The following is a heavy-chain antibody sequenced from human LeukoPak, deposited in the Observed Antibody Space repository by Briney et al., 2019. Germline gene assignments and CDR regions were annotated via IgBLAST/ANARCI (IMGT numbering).Heavy chain of an antibody. CDR2: ISYDGSNK. CDR1: GFTFSSYG. J-gene: IGHJ4*02. CDR3: AKDTEQLVYYFDY. V-gene: IGHV3-30*18. Sequence: PGGSLRLSCAASGFTFSSYGMHWVRQAPGKGLEWVAVISYDGSNKYYADSVKGRFTISRDNSKNTLYLQMNSLRAEDTAVYYCAKDTEQLVYYFDYWGQGTLVPSPQ. D-gene: IGHD6-13*01.